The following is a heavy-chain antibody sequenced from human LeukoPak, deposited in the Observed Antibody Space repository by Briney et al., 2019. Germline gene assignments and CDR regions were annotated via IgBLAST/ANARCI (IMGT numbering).Heavy chain of an antibody. D-gene: IGHD2-15*01. J-gene: IGHJ4*02. Sequence: GGSLRLSCAASRFTFTDYGMHWVRQPPGKGLEWVALIWYDGSGKYYADSVKGRFTISRDNSENTLYLQMNSLRAEDTAVYYCARDWCGGGSCYYFDHWGQGTLVTVSS. CDR2: IWYDGSGK. CDR1: RFTFTDYG. V-gene: IGHV3-33*01. CDR3: ARDWCGGGSCYYFDH.